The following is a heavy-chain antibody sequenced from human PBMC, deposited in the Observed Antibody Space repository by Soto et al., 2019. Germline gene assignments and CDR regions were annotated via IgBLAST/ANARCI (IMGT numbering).Heavy chain of an antibody. CDR1: GYTFTGYY. J-gene: IGHJ4*02. V-gene: IGHV1-2*02. CDR3: ARVNVVVVAATREYYFDY. D-gene: IGHD2-15*01. CDR2: INSNSGGT. Sequence: ASVKVSCKASGYTFTGYYMHWVRQAPGQGLEWMGWINSNSGGTNYAQKFQGRVTMTRDTSISTAYMELSRLRSDDTAVYYCARVNVVVVAATREYYFDYWGQGTLVTVS.